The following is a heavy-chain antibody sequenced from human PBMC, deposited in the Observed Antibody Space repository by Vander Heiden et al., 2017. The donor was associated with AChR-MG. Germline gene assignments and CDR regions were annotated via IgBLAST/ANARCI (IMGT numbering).Heavy chain of an antibody. V-gene: IGHV1-8*01. Sequence: QVQLVQSGAEVKKPGASVKVSCKASGYTFTSYDINWVRQATGQGLEWMGWMNPNSGNTGYAQKFQGRVTMTRNTSISTAYMELSSLRSEDTAVYYCARGRYCSSTSCRAGGGDNWFGPWGQGTLVTVSS. CDR3: ARGRYCSSTSCRAGGGDNWFGP. CDR1: GYTFTSYD. D-gene: IGHD2-2*01. CDR2: MNPNSGNT. J-gene: IGHJ5*02.